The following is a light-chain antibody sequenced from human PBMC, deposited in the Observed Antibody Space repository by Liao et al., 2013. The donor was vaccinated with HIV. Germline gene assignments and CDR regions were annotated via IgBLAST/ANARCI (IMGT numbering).Light chain of an antibody. CDR2: YDS. CDR3: QVWDSSSDSYV. Sequence: SYVLTQPPSVSVAPGKTAGISCGGNNVGSTSVHWYQQKPGQAPVLVIYYDSDRPSGIPERFSGSNSGNTATLTISRVEAGDEADYYCQVWDSSSDSYVFGTGTKVTVL. CDR1: NVGSTS. J-gene: IGLJ1*01. V-gene: IGLV3-21*04.